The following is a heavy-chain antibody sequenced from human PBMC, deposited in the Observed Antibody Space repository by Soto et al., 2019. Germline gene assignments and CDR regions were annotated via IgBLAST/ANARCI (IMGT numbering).Heavy chain of an antibody. CDR3: ARAQGVAGHGDS. D-gene: IGHD6-19*01. CDR2: INAGNGNR. CDR1: GYTFSSYA. J-gene: IGHJ5*01. V-gene: IGHV1-3*01. Sequence: QVQLVQSGAEVKKPGASVKVSCKASGYTFSSYAMHWVRQAPGQRLEWMGWINAGNGNRKYSQKFQGRVTITRDTSASTAYMELSILSSEDTAVYYCARAQGVAGHGDSWGHGTLVTVSS.